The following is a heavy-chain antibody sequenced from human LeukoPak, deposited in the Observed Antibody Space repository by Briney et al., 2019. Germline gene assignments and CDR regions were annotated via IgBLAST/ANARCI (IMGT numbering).Heavy chain of an antibody. J-gene: IGHJ4*02. D-gene: IGHD6-13*01. CDR2: IYTSGST. CDR3: ARGAAAAGTDY. V-gene: IGHV4-4*07. Sequence: SETLSLTCTVSGGSISSYYWSWIRQPAGKGLEWIGRIYTSGSTNYNPSLKSRVTISVDKSKNQFPLKLSSVTAADTAVYYCARGAAAAGTDYWGQGTLVTVSS. CDR1: GGSISSYY.